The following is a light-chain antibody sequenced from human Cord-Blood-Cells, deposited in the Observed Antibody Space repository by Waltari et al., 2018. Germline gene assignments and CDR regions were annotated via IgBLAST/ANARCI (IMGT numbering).Light chain of an antibody. CDR2: GAS. V-gene: IGKV3-15*01. J-gene: IGKJ2*03. Sequence: CRASQSVSSNLAWYQQKPGQAPRLLIYGASTRATGIPARFSGSGSGTEFTLTISSLQSEDFAVYYCQQYNNWPLYSFGQGTKLEIK. CDR3: QQYNNWPLYS. CDR1: QSVSSN.